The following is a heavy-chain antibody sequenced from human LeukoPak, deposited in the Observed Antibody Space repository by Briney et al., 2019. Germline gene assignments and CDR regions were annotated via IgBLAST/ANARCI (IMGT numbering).Heavy chain of an antibody. CDR3: AKSWGSTRPYYNYMDV. J-gene: IGHJ6*03. CDR1: GFTFDDYG. Sequence: GGSLRLSCVASGFTFDDYGMIWVRHAPGKGLEWVSIIGYRGGSIYYAYSVKGRFTISRDNSKNTLSLQMNGLRPEDTAVYYCAKSWGSTRPYYNYMDVWGKGTTVTVSS. CDR2: IGYRGGSI. D-gene: IGHD1-26*01. V-gene: IGHV3-23*01.